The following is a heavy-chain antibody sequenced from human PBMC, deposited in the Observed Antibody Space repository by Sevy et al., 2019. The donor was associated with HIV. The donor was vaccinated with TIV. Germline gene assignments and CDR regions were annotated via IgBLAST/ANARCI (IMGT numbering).Heavy chain of an antibody. D-gene: IGHD1-26*01. J-gene: IGHJ4*02. CDR2: IYYNGTI. CDR1: GGSITSLY. Sequence: SETLSLTCTVSGGSITSLYWNWIRQPPGKGLGWIGNIYYNGTINYNPSLKSRVTLSLDTYKNQFSLRLSSVTAADTAMYYCAGEDAWGRGYSWGQGTLVTVSS. CDR3: AGEDAWGRGYS. V-gene: IGHV4-59*08.